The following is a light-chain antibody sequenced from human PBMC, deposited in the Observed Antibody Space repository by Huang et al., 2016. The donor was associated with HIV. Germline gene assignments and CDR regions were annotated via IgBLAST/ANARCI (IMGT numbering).Light chain of an antibody. V-gene: IGKV3-15*01. CDR3: QQYNHWPPYT. J-gene: IGKJ2*01. CDR1: PSVWSS. Sequence: EIVMTQSPAILSVSPGERAYLSCRASPSVWSSLAWYQQKPGQAPRLLLYGSSTRAGGVPGRFSGSGSGTEFTLTIRSLQSEDLAVYYCQQYNHWPPYTFGQGTKLEIK. CDR2: GSS.